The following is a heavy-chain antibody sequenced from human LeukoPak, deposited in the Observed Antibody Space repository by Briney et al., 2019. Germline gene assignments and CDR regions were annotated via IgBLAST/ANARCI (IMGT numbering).Heavy chain of an antibody. CDR3: ARDQLVIGRYYYYGMDV. CDR2: ISSSGSTI. J-gene: IGHJ6*02. D-gene: IGHD3-9*01. Sequence: QSGGSLRLSCAASGFTFSSYWMSWVRQAPGKGLEWVSYISSSGSTIYYADSVKGRFTISRDNAKNSLYLQMNSLRAEDTAVYYCARDQLVIGRYYYYGMDVWGQGTTVTVSS. CDR1: GFTFSSYW. V-gene: IGHV3-48*04.